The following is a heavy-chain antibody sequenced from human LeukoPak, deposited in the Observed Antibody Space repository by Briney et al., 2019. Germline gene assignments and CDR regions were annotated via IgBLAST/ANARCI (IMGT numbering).Heavy chain of an antibody. CDR2: ISYSGST. J-gene: IGHJ5*02. CDR3: ARGGYSSSWYGERWFDP. Sequence: SETLSLTCTVSGGSISSSYWSWIRQPPGKGLEWIGYISYSGSTSYNPSLKSRVTISVDTSKNQFSLKLSSVTAADTAVYYCARGGYSSSWYGERWFDPWGQGTLVTVSS. V-gene: IGHV4-59*01. CDR1: GGSISSSY. D-gene: IGHD6-13*01.